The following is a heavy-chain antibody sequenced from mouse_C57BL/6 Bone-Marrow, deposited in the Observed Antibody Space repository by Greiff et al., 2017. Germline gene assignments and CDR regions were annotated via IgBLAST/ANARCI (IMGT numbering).Heavy chain of an antibody. D-gene: IGHD2-3*01. CDR1: GFNIKDDY. Sequence: VQLQQSGAELVRPGASVKLSCTASGFNIKDDYMHWVKQRPEQGLEWIGWIDPENGDTEYASKCQGKATITADTSSNPAYLQLSSLTSEDTAVYYCTTLYDGYYVPWFAYWGQGTLVTVSA. CDR3: TTLYDGYYVPWFAY. CDR2: IDPENGDT. V-gene: IGHV14-4*01. J-gene: IGHJ3*01.